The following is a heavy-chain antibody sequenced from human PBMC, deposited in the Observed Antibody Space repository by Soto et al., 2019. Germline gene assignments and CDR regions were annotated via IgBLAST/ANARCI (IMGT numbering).Heavy chain of an antibody. V-gene: IGHV3-21*01. J-gene: IGHJ4*02. Sequence: EVHLVESGGGLVKPGGSLRLSCAASGFTFSTYNMNWVRQAPGKGLEWISSISSSSNYVYYADSVKGRFTISRDNANNSLYLHMTSLRAEDTAVYFCARDQRVAARLYYFDYWGQGTLVTVSS. D-gene: IGHD2-15*01. CDR2: ISSSSNYV. CDR3: ARDQRVAARLYYFDY. CDR1: GFTFSTYN.